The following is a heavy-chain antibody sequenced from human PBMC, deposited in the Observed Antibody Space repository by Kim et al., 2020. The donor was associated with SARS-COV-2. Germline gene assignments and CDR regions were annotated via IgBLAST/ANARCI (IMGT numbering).Heavy chain of an antibody. CDR2: ISGSGGST. V-gene: IGHV3-23*01. CDR3: AKDHHTQSYWDYYGMDV. CDR1: GFTFSSYA. Sequence: GGSLRLSCAASGFTFSSYAMSWVRQAPGKGLEWVSAISGSGGSTYYADSVKGRFTISRDNSKNTLYLQMNSLRAEDTAVYYCAKDHHTQSYWDYYGMDVWGQGTTVTVSS. J-gene: IGHJ6*02. D-gene: IGHD2-8*02.